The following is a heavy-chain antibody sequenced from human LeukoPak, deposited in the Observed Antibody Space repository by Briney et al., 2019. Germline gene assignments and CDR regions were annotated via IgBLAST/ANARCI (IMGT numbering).Heavy chain of an antibody. J-gene: IGHJ4*02. D-gene: IGHD1-1*01. CDR3: ARDFGPDNWKLGANYFDY. Sequence: ASVRVSCKASGYTFTRHGISWVRQAPGQGLEWMGWISTYNGNTNYAQKFRGRVTMTTDTSTSTVFMELRSLRSDDTAVYHCARDFGPDNWKLGANYFDYWGQGTLVTVSS. V-gene: IGHV1-18*01. CDR1: GYTFTRHG. CDR2: ISTYNGNT.